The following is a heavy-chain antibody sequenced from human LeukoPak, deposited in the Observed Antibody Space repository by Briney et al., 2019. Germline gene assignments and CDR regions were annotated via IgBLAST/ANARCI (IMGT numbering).Heavy chain of an antibody. CDR3: AREGGYDFWSGQGFNY. CDR1: GFTSSSYA. Sequence: ASVKVSCKASGFTSSSYAISWVRQAPGQGLEWMGGIIPIFGTANYAQKFQGRVTITADESTSTAYMELSSLRSEDTAVYYCAREGGYDFWSGQGFNYWGQGTLVTVSS. CDR2: IIPIFGTA. D-gene: IGHD3-3*01. J-gene: IGHJ4*02. V-gene: IGHV1-69*13.